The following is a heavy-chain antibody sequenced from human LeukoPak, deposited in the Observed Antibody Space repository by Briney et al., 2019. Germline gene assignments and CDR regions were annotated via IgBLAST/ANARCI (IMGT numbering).Heavy chain of an antibody. CDR1: GFTFSSYG. Sequence: GGSLRLSCAASGFTFSSYGMHWVRQAPGKGLEWVAFIRYDGSNKYYADSVKGRFTISRDNSKNTLYLQMNSLRAEDTAVYYCAKDPYSGSYYEFDYWGQGTLVTVSS. J-gene: IGHJ4*02. D-gene: IGHD1-26*01. V-gene: IGHV3-30*02. CDR3: AKDPYSGSYYEFDY. CDR2: IRYDGSNK.